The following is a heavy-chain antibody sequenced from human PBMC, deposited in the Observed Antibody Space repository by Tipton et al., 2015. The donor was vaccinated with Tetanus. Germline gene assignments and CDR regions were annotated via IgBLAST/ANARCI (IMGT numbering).Heavy chain of an antibody. D-gene: IGHD3-22*01. Sequence: QLVQSGAAVKKPGASVKVSCKASGYTFTSYYMHWVRQAPGQGLEWMGIINPSGGSTSYAPKLQGRVTMTRDTSTSTVFMELSSRRLGDTAVYYWAAAWGGVDDSSGYYLGYWGQGTLVTVSA. CDR3: AAAWGGVDDSSGYYLGY. V-gene: IGHV1-46*01. CDR1: GYTFTSYY. J-gene: IGHJ4*02. CDR2: INPSGGST.